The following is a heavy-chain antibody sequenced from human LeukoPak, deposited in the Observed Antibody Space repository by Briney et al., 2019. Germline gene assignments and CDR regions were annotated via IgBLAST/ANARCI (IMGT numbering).Heavy chain of an antibody. D-gene: IGHD7-27*01. CDR2: INPNSGGT. CDR3: ARVSNFYYYYGMDV. Sequence: ASVKVSCKASGYTFTGYYVHWVRQAPGQGLEWMGWINPNSGGTNYAQKFQGRVTMTRDTSISTAYMELSRLRSDDTAVYYCARVSNFYYYYGMDVWGQGTTVTVSS. J-gene: IGHJ6*02. V-gene: IGHV1-2*02. CDR1: GYTFTGYY.